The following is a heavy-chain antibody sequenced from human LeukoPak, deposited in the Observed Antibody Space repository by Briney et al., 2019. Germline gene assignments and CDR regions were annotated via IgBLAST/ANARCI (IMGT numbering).Heavy chain of an antibody. V-gene: IGHV1-2*06. CDR3: ARNPYDDYLPDY. D-gene: IGHD4-17*01. CDR2: INPNRGVT. CDR1: GYTFSDYH. Sequence: GASVKVSCKASGYTFSDYHMHWVRRAPGQGLEWMGRINPNRGVTNYAQKFQDRVTMTRDTSISTAYMELSGLRSDDTAVYYCARNPYDDYLPDYWGQGTLVTVSS. J-gene: IGHJ4*02.